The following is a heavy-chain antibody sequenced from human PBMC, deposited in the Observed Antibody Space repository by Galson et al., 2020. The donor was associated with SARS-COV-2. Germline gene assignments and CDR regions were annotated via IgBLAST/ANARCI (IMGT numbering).Heavy chain of an antibody. J-gene: IGHJ6*02. Sequence: PGGSLRLSCAASGLIVSSNYMAWIRQAPGKGLEWVSVIYSGGSTYYADSVKGRITVFRDNSKNTLYLQMNRLRVEDTAVYYCARARFLTMDVWGQGTTVTVSS. D-gene: IGHD3-3*01. V-gene: IGHV3-53*01. CDR3: ARARFLTMDV. CDR1: GLIVSSNY. CDR2: IYSGGST.